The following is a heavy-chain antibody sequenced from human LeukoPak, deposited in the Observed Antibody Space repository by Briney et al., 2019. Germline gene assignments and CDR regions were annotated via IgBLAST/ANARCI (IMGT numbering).Heavy chain of an antibody. CDR2: ISSSSSYI. Sequence: PGGSLRLSCAASGFTFSSYSMNWVRQAPGKGLEWVSSISSSSSYIYYADSVKGRFTISRDNAKNSLYLQMNSLRAEDTAVYYCARDWCSSTSCYFVYWGQGTLVTVSS. D-gene: IGHD2-2*01. V-gene: IGHV3-21*01. J-gene: IGHJ4*02. CDR1: GFTFSSYS. CDR3: ARDWCSSTSCYFVY.